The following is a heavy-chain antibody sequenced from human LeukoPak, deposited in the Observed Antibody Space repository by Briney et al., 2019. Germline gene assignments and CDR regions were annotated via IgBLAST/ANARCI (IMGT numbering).Heavy chain of an antibody. D-gene: IGHD1-14*01. CDR2: LYSDGNT. CDR1: GFTFITNG. Sequence: GGSLRLSCAAPGFTFITNGMAWVRQAPGKGLEWVSVLYSDGNTKYADSVRGRFTISRDNSKNTLYLEMNSLRPDDTAVYYCARGVEPLAANTLAYWGQGTLVTVSS. V-gene: IGHV3-53*01. J-gene: IGHJ4*02. CDR3: ARGVEPLAANTLAY.